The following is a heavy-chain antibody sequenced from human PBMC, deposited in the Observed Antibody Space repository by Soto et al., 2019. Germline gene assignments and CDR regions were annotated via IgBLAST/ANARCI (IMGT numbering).Heavy chain of an antibody. V-gene: IGHV3-74*01. Sequence: GGSLRLSCAASGFTFSTYWMHWIRQVPGKGLEWVSRINSDASHTYYADSVKGRFTISSDDAKNSLYLQMNSLRAEDTAVYYCARDAAAEYYYGMDVWGQGTTVTVSS. CDR3: ARDAAAEYYYGMDV. D-gene: IGHD6-25*01. J-gene: IGHJ6*02. CDR2: INSDASHT. CDR1: GFTFSTYW.